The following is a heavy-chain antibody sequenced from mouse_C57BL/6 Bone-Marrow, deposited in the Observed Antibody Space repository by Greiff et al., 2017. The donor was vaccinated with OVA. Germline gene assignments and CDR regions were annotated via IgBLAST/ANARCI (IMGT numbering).Heavy chain of an antibody. CDR2: INPGSGGT. CDR1: GYAFTNYL. V-gene: IGHV1-54*01. Sequence: VQLQQSGAELVRPGTSVSVSCKASGYAFTNYLLEWVKQRPGQGLEWIGVINPGSGGTNYNENFQGKATLTADKSSSTAYMQLSSLTSEDSAVYYCAREGDYEGYLDYWGQGTTLTVSS. D-gene: IGHD2-4*01. J-gene: IGHJ2*01. CDR3: AREGDYEGYLDY.